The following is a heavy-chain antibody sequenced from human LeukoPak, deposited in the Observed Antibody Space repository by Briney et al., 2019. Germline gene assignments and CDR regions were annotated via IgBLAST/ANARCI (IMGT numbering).Heavy chain of an antibody. CDR3: ARDRDSSGYPFDY. CDR1: GFTFSTSG. J-gene: IGHJ4*02. CDR2: ISSSSSYI. Sequence: GGSLRLSYAASGFTFSTSGMHWVRQAPGKGLEWVSSISSSSSYIYYADSVKGRFTISRDNAKNSLYLQMNSLRAEDTAVYYCARDRDSSGYPFDYWGQGTLVTVSS. V-gene: IGHV3-21*01. D-gene: IGHD3-22*01.